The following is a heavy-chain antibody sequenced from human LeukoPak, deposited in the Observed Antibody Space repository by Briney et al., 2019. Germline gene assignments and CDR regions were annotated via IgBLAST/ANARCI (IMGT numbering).Heavy chain of an antibody. Sequence: SETLSLTCTVSGYSINSGYYWGWIRQPPGKGLEWIGTIYHSGNTYYNPSLKSRVTISVDTSKNQFSLKLSSVTAADTAVYYCTRGSIAYYYMDVWGKGTTVTISS. J-gene: IGHJ6*03. CDR1: GYSINSGYY. CDR2: IYHSGNT. CDR3: TRGSIAYYYMDV. D-gene: IGHD3-22*01. V-gene: IGHV4-38-2*02.